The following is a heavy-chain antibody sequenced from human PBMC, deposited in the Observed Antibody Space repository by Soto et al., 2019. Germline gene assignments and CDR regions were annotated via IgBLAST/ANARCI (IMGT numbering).Heavy chain of an antibody. CDR1: GFTFSSYA. J-gene: IGHJ4*02. CDR3: AKEVHYDILTGYFPFDY. Sequence: GGSLRLSCAASGFTFSSYAMSWVRQAPGKGLEWVSAISGSGGSTYYADSVKGRFTISRDNSKNTLYLQMNSLRAEDTAVYYCAKEVHYDILTGYFPFDYWGQGTLVTVSS. CDR2: ISGSGGST. V-gene: IGHV3-23*01. D-gene: IGHD3-9*01.